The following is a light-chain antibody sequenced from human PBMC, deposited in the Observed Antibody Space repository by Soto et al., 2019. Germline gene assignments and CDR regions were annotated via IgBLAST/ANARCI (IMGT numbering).Light chain of an antibody. CDR1: SSNIGGTY. Sequence: QSVLTQPPSVSATPGQKVTISCSGYSSNIGGTYVSWYQQFPGAAPKLLIYDNDKRPSGIPDRFSGSKSGTSATLGITGLQTGDEADYYCGTWDNSLSLFVFGTGTKATV. V-gene: IGLV1-51*01. CDR2: DND. CDR3: GTWDNSLSLFV. J-gene: IGLJ1*01.